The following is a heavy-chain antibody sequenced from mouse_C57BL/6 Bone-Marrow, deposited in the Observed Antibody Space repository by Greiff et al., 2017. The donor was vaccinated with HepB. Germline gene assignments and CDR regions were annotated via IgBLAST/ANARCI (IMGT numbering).Heavy chain of an antibody. D-gene: IGHD1-1*01. Sequence: EVKLVESGPGLVKPSQSLSLTCSVTGYSITSGYYWNWIRQFPGNNLEWMGYISYDGSNNYNPSLKNRISITRDTSKNQFFLKLNSVTTEDTATYYCARGLRGGFDYWGQGTTLTVSS. V-gene: IGHV3-6*01. CDR1: GYSITSGYY. CDR3: ARGLRGGFDY. J-gene: IGHJ2*01. CDR2: ISYDGSN.